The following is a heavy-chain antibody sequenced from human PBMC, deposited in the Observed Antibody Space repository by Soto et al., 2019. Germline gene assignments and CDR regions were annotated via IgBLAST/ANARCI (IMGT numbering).Heavy chain of an antibody. J-gene: IGHJ4*02. CDR3: AREAGSFDF. V-gene: IGHV1-46*01. D-gene: IGHD6-25*01. CDR2: IHPSDGDT. CDR1: GYTFTSHY. Sequence: QVQLVQSGIEVKKPGASVKVSCKTSGYTFTSHYMHWVRQAPGQGLEWMGLIHPSDGDTAYAQRFRGRVTMTRDASTSTVYMELNNLTSEDTAVFYCAREAGSFDFWGQGTLITVPS.